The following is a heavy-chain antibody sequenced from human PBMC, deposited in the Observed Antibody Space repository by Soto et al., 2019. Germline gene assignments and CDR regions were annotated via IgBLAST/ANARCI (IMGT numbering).Heavy chain of an antibody. CDR1: GASIRSTDYY. CDR3: VRTAREGAVAPHWFDR. J-gene: IGHJ5*02. CDR2: VYYTGST. Sequence: SETLSLTCTVSGASIRSTDYYWGWIRQAPGKGLEWIGYVYYTGSTYYNPSLMSRLTISVDTSKNQFSLKLTSVTAAETAVYYCVRTAREGAVAPHWFDRWGQGTQVTVSS. D-gene: IGHD2-21*02. V-gene: IGHV4-30-4*01.